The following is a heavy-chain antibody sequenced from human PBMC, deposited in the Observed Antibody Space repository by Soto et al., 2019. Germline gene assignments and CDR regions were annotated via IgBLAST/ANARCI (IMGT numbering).Heavy chain of an antibody. CDR1: GYTFTSYG. CDR3: ARGTPTGCYYDSSGYYYYFDY. D-gene: IGHD3-22*01. V-gene: IGHV1-18*01. CDR2: ISAYNGNT. J-gene: IGHJ4*02. Sequence: ASVKVSCKASGYTFTSYGISWVRQAPGQGLEWMGWISAYNGNTNYAQKLQGRVTMTTDTSTSTAYMELRSLRSDDTAVYYCARGTPTGCYYDSSGYYYYFDYWGQGTLVTVSS.